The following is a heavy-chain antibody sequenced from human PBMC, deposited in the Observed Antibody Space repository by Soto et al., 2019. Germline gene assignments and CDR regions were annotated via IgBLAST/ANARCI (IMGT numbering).Heavy chain of an antibody. Sequence: SETLSLTCAVSGGSISSYYWSWIRQPPGKGLEWIGYIYYSGSTNYNPSLKSRVTISVDTSKNQFSLKLSSVTAADTAVYYCARRYGAAFDNWGQGTLVTLSS. CDR1: GGSISSYY. D-gene: IGHD4-17*01. V-gene: IGHV4-59*01. J-gene: IGHJ4*02. CDR3: ARRYGAAFDN. CDR2: IYYSGST.